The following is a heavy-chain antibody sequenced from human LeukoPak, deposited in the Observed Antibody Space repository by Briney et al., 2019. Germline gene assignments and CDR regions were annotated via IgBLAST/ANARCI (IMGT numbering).Heavy chain of an antibody. Sequence: SETLSLTCAVSGGSISSYYWSWIRQPPGKGLEWIGYIYYSGSTNYNPSLKSRVTISVDTSKNQFSLKLSSVTAADTAVYYCARQGYCSGGSCYDDAFDIWGQGTMVTVSS. CDR2: IYYSGST. CDR3: ARQGYCSGGSCYDDAFDI. J-gene: IGHJ3*02. CDR1: GGSISSYY. D-gene: IGHD2-15*01. V-gene: IGHV4-59*08.